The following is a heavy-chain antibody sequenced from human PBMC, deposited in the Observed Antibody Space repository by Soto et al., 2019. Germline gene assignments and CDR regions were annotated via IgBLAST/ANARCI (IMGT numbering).Heavy chain of an antibody. CDR3: AKDHQHGDPLWGYFDY. CDR2: ISGSGGSS. J-gene: IGHJ4*02. V-gene: IGHV3-23*01. CDR1: GFTFSSYA. Sequence: EVQLLESGGGLVQPGGSLRLSCAASGFTFSSYAMSWVRQAPGKGLEWVSAISGSGGSSYYADSVKGRFTISRDNSKNTLYLQMNSLRAEDTAVYYCAKDHQHGDPLWGYFDYWGQRTLVTVSS. D-gene: IGHD4-17*01.